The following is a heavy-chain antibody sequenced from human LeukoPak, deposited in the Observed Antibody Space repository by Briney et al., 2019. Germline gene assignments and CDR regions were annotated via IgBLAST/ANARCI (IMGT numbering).Heavy chain of an antibody. Sequence: ASVKVSCKASGYTFTRYYMHWVRQAPGQGLEWMGIINPSGGSTSYAQKFQGRVTMTRDTSTSTVYMELSSLRSEDTAVYYCARDGGWGYCTNGVCFSDAFDIWGQGTMVTVSS. CDR3: ARDGGWGYCTNGVCFSDAFDI. CDR1: GYTFTRYY. CDR2: INPSGGST. J-gene: IGHJ3*02. V-gene: IGHV1-46*01. D-gene: IGHD2-8*01.